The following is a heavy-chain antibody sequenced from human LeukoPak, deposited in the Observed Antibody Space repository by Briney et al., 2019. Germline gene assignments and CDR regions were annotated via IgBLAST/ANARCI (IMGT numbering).Heavy chain of an antibody. D-gene: IGHD2-2*02. CDR1: GFTFSSYW. V-gene: IGHV3-7*01. J-gene: IGHJ4*02. Sequence: GGSLRLSCAASGFTFSSYWMSWVRQAPGKGQEWVANIKQDGSEEYYVDSVKGRFTISRDSAKNSLYLQMNSLRAEDTAVYYCAREHCSSTSCYSYFDYWGQGTLVTVSS. CDR3: AREHCSSTSCYSYFDY. CDR2: IKQDGSEE.